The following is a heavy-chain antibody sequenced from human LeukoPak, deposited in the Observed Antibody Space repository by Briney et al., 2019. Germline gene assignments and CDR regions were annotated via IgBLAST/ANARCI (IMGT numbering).Heavy chain of an antibody. D-gene: IGHD3-22*01. V-gene: IGHV5-51*01. CDR1: GYSFTSYW. CDR2: IYPGDSDT. J-gene: IGHJ3*02. CDR3: ARPKAYYYDSSGYYSDAFDI. Sequence: GESLKISCKGSGYSFTSYWIGWVRQMPGKGLEWMGSIYPGDSDTRYSPSFQGQVTISADKSISTAYPQWSSLKASDTAMYYCARPKAYYYDSSGYYSDAFDIWGQGTMVTVSS.